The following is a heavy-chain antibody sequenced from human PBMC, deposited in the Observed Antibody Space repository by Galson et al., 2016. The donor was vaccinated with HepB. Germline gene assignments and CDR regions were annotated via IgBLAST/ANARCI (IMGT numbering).Heavy chain of an antibody. J-gene: IGHJ4*02. CDR2: MSPNSGNT. D-gene: IGHD1-7*01. Sequence: SVKVSCKASGYTFTSYDINWVRQATGQGLEWMGWMSPNSGNTVYAQKFQGRVTMTRNTSISTAYMDLSSLRSDDTAVYYCARGRELRSDYWGPGTLVTVSS. V-gene: IGHV1-8*01. CDR1: GYTFTSYD. CDR3: ARGRELRSDY.